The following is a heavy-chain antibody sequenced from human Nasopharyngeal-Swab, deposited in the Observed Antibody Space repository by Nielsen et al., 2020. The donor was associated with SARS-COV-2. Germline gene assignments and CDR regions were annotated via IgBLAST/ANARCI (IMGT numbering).Heavy chain of an antibody. Sequence: WARQAPGQRREWMGGIIPIFGTANYAQKFQGRVTITADESTSTAYMELSSLRSEDTAVYYCAREGYYGSGSYAPFDYWGQGTLVTVSS. CDR2: IIPIFGTA. V-gene: IGHV1-69*01. J-gene: IGHJ4*02. D-gene: IGHD3-10*01. CDR3: AREGYYGSGSYAPFDY.